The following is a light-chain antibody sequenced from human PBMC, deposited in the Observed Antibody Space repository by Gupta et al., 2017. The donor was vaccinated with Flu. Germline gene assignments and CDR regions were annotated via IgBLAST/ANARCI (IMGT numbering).Light chain of an antibody. CDR3: QSYNSGRWV. CDR2: GNT. J-gene: IGLJ3*02. V-gene: IGLV1-40*01. CDR1: SSNIGAGYD. Sequence: TQPPSVYGAPGQKVTISSTGSSSNIGAGYDVHWYQQLPGTAPKLLIQGNTNRPSGVPDRFSGSKSGTSASLAITGLQAEDEADYYCQSYNSGRWVFGGGTKLTVL.